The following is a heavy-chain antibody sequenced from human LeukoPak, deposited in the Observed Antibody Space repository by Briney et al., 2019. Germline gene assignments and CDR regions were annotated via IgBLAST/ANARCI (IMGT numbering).Heavy chain of an antibody. J-gene: IGHJ4*02. V-gene: IGHV1-46*01. CDR2: MKDYGGIT. CDR3: ARDLEGGWTLDY. D-gene: IGHD3-16*01. CDR1: GYTFTSYD. Sequence: ASVKVSCKASGYTFTSYDINWVRQATGQGLEWMGIMKDYGGITSYAQKFQGRVTMTRDTSTSTVYMELSSLRSDDTAVYYCARDLEGGWTLDYWGQGTLVTVSS.